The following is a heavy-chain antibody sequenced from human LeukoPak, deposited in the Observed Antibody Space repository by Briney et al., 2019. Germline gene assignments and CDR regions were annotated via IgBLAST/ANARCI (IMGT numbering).Heavy chain of an antibody. D-gene: IGHD6-13*01. CDR3: ARDRRDPSGQQLVYYYYMDV. J-gene: IGHJ6*03. CDR1: GGSIGNYY. Sequence: PSETLSLTCTVSGGSIGNYYWSWIRQPPGKGLEWIGYIYNTGTTNYNPSLKSRVTISVDTSKNQFSLKLSSVTAADTAVYYCARDRRDPSGQQLVYYYYMDVWGKGTTVTVSS. V-gene: IGHV4-59*01. CDR2: IYNTGTT.